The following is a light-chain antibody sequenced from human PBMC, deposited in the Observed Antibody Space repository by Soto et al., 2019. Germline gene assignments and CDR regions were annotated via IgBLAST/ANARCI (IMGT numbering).Light chain of an antibody. CDR1: QSVSSSY. CDR2: GAS. Sequence: EIVLTQSPATLSLSPGERATLSCRASQSVSSSYLAWYQQKPGQAPRLLIYGASSRATGIPDRFSGSGSGTDFTLTISRLEREDFAVYYCQRYGSSPSFGGGTKVDIK. CDR3: QRYGSSPS. V-gene: IGKV3-20*01. J-gene: IGKJ4*01.